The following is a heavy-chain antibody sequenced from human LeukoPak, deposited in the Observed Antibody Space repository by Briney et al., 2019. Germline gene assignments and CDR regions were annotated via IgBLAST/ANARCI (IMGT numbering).Heavy chain of an antibody. CDR2: ISGSGGST. CDR1: GFTFSSYA. Sequence: GGSLRLSCAASGFTFSSYAMSWVRQAPGKGLEWVSAISGSGGSTYYADSVKDRFTISRDNSKNTLYLQMNSLRAEDTAVYYCAKRQSGYSSGWYVAEAFDIWGQGTMVTVSS. J-gene: IGHJ3*02. V-gene: IGHV3-23*01. CDR3: AKRQSGYSSGWYVAEAFDI. D-gene: IGHD6-19*01.